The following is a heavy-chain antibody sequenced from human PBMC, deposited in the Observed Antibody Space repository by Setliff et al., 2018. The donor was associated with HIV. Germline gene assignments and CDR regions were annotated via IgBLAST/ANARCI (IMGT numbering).Heavy chain of an antibody. CDR3: ARGLNYYGSGSYLPLGY. D-gene: IGHD3-10*01. V-gene: IGHV4-34*01. CDR2: IDHSGST. CDR1: GGSFNDYY. J-gene: IGHJ4*02. Sequence: SETMSLTCAVYGGSFNDYYWTWIRQPPGKGLEWIGEIDHSGSTKYHASLNSRVTISIDTSKNQISLKLGSVTAADTAVYYCARGLNYYGSGSYLPLGYWGQGTLVTVSS.